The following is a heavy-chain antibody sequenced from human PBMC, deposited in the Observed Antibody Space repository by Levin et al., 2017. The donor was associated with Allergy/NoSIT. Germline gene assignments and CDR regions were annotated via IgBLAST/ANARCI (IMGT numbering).Heavy chain of an antibody. CDR3: ARSLSSAWYDWSDP. Sequence: PGESLKISCKTSGYTFTNYAINWVRQAPGQGLEWMGWINTKTGAPTYAQAFRGRFVFSLDTSVSTAYLQISSLKAEDTAIYYCARSLSSAWYDWSDPWGQGTLVTVSS. J-gene: IGHJ5*02. CDR1: GYTFTNYA. D-gene: IGHD6-13*01. CDR2: INTKTGAP. V-gene: IGHV7-4-1*02.